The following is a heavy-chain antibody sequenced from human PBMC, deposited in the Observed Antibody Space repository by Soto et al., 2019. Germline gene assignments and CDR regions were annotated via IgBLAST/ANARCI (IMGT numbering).Heavy chain of an antibody. CDR1: GFIFTDYS. V-gene: IGHV3-21*01. CDR3: ARDPSDLWEPEPYLQN. Sequence: GGSLRLSCAASGFIFTDYSVNWVRQAPGKGLGWVSSISSTGRYINYADSVKGRFTISRDNAKNSLYLQMDSLRAEDTAVYYCARDPSDLWEPEPYLQNWGQGTLVTVFS. D-gene: IGHD1-26*01. CDR2: ISSTGRYI. J-gene: IGHJ1*01.